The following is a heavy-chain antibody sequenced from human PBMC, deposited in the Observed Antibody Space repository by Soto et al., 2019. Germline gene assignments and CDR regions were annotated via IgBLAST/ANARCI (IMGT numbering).Heavy chain of an antibody. CDR2: ISAYNGNT. Sequence: QVQLVQSGAEVKKPGASVKVSCKASGYTFTSYGISWVRQAPGQGLEWMGWISAYNGNTNYAQKFQGRVTITADESTSTAYMELSSLRSEDTAVYYCATNPAATAAYYYGMDVWGQGTTVTVSS. D-gene: IGHD2-2*01. CDR3: ATNPAATAAYYYGMDV. J-gene: IGHJ6*02. V-gene: IGHV1-18*01. CDR1: GYTFTSYG.